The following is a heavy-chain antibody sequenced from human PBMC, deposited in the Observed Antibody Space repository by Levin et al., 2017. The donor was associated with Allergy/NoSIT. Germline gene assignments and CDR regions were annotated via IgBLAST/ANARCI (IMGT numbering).Heavy chain of an antibody. D-gene: IGHD4-17*01. Sequence: GGSLRLSCTGSGFTVGDFGISWFRQAPGKGLEWVGFIRSKTGGGRTGYAASVEGRFTISTDDSKNIAYLQMNSLKTEDTAIYYCIRGGYGTVLDYWGQGTLVTVSS. V-gene: IGHV3-49*03. CDR2: IRSKTGGGRT. J-gene: IGHJ4*02. CDR3: IRGGYGTVLDY. CDR1: GFTVGDFG.